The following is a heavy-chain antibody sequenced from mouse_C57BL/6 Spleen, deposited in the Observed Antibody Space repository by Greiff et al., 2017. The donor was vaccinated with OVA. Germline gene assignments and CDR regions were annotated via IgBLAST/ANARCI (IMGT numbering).Heavy chain of an antibody. CDR1: GYAFTNYL. J-gene: IGHJ2*01. CDR2: INPGSGGT. V-gene: IGHV1-54*01. CDR3: AREGGDY. Sequence: QVQLKESGAELVRPGTSVKVSCKASGYAFTNYLIEWVKQRPGQGLEWIGVINPGSGGTNYNEKFKGKATLTADKSSSTAYMQLSSRTSEDSAVYFCAREGGDYWGQGTTLTVSS.